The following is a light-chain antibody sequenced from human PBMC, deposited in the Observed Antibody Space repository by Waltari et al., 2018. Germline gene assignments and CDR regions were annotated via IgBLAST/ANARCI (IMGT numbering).Light chain of an antibody. CDR1: QGIRYD. J-gene: IGKJ1*01. CDR2: AAS. Sequence: AIQMTQSPSSLSASVGDRVTITCRASQGIRYDLGWYQQKPGKAPKLLIYAASSLQSGVPSRFRGGGAGTEFTLTISSLQPEDFATYYCLQDYNYPWTFGQGTKVEIK. V-gene: IGKV1-6*01. CDR3: LQDYNYPWT.